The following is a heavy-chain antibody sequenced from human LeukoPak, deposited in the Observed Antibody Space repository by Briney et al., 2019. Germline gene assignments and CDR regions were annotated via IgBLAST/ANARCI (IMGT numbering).Heavy chain of an antibody. J-gene: IGHJ3*01. Sequence: GRSLRLSCAASGFTFNTYAIQWVRQAPGKGLEWVSIIAYDGSSKYYADSVKGRFTISRDNSKNAVYLQMNSLRPEDTAIYYCAKWGDNHDAFDLWGQGTMVTVSS. CDR2: IAYDGSSK. D-gene: IGHD1-14*01. CDR3: AKWGDNHDAFDL. CDR1: GFTFNTYA. V-gene: IGHV3-30*18.